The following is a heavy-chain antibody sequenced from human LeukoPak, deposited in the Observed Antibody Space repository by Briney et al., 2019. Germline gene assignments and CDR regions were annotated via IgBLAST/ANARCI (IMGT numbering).Heavy chain of an antibody. Sequence: ASVEVSCKASGYTFTGYYMHWVRQAPGQGLEWMGWINPNSGGTNYAQKFQGRVTMTRDTSISTAYMELSRLRPDDTAVYYCASQPLYCSSTSCYFDYWGQGTLVTVSS. CDR3: ASQPLYCSSTSCYFDY. D-gene: IGHD2-2*01. V-gene: IGHV1-2*02. J-gene: IGHJ4*02. CDR2: INPNSGGT. CDR1: GYTFTGYY.